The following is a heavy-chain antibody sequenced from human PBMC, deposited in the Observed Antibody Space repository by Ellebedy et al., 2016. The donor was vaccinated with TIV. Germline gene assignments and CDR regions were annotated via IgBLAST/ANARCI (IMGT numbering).Heavy chain of an antibody. CDR1: GFTFSSYT. CDR2: ISSTSTYI. CDR3: ARGVGVHHSYYFDY. V-gene: IGHV3-21*01. J-gene: IGHJ4*02. Sequence: GESLKISCAASGFTFSSYTINWVRQAPGKGLEWVASISSTSTYIYYADSVKGRFTISRDNAKKSLYLQMNSLRAEDKAVYYCARGVGVHHSYYFDYWGQGALVTVSS. D-gene: IGHD1-26*01.